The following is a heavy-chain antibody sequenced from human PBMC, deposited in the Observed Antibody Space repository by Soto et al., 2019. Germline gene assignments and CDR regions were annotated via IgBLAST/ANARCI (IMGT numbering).Heavy chain of an antibody. Sequence: SETLSLTCTVSGGSVSSGSYYWSWIRQPQGKGLEWIGYIYYSGSTNYNPSLKSRVTISVDTSKNQFSLKLSSVTAADTAVYYCASEVLFYDGSGYGAFDICSQGT. CDR2: IYYSGST. CDR3: ASEVLFYDGSGYGAFDI. CDR1: GGSVSSGSYY. D-gene: IGHD3-22*01. V-gene: IGHV4-61*01. J-gene: IGHJ3*02.